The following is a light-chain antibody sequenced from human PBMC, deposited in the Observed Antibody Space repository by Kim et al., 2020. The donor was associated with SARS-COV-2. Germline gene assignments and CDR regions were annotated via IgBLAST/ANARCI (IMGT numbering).Light chain of an antibody. V-gene: IGLV3-21*04. CDR3: QVWDSNSDHPV. Sequence: APGQTATIPCGGDGIGSKRVHWHQQRPGRAPLLFMYYDSDRPSGIPERFSGSNSGNTATLSISRVEAGDEADYYCQVWDSNSDHPVFGGGTQLTVL. CDR1: GIGSKR. J-gene: IGLJ2*01. CDR2: YDS.